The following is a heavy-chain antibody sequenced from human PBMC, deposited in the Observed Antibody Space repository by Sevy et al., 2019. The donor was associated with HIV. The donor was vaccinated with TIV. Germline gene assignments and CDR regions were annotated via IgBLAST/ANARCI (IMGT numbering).Heavy chain of an antibody. CDR3: ARDGGLGYCTGGSCNRYYYYYGLDV. Sequence: GGSLRLSCAASGFTFSTYSMNWVRQAPGRGLEWLSYISGSSGTIYYVDSVKGRFIISRDNAENSLYLQMNSLRVEDTAVYYCARDGGLGYCTGGSCNRYYYYYGLDVWGQGTTVTVSS. CDR2: ISGSSGTI. D-gene: IGHD2-15*01. CDR1: GFTFSTYS. J-gene: IGHJ6*02. V-gene: IGHV3-48*04.